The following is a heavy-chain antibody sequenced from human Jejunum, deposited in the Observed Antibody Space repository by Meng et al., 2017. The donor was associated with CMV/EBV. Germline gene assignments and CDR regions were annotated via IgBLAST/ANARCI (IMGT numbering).Heavy chain of an antibody. J-gene: IGHJ1*01. CDR3: TRDPNQLVLEYFQH. D-gene: IGHD1-14*01. CDR2: ICNGDTT. V-gene: IGHV3-53*01. CDR1: GFTVTISH. Sequence: SGFTVTISHMNWVRQAQGKGLEWISVICNGDTTDYEDSVRGRFTISRDSSRNTLYLQMNSLRGEDTAVYYCTRDPNQLVLEYFQHWGQGTPVTVSS.